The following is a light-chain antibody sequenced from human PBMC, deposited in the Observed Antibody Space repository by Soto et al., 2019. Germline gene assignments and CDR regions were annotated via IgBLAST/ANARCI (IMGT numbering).Light chain of an antibody. CDR2: AAS. CDR3: QQLNSYPLT. CDR1: QGISSY. J-gene: IGKJ4*01. Sequence: DIQLTQSPSFLSASVGDRVTITCRASQGISSYLAWYQQKPGKAPKLLIYAASTLQSGVPSRFSGIRSGTEFTLTISSLQPEDVATYYCQQLNSYPLTFGGGTKVEIK. V-gene: IGKV1-9*01.